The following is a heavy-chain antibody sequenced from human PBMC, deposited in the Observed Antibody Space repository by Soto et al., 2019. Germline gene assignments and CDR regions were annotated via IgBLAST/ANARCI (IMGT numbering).Heavy chain of an antibody. CDR2: VSGSGGTT. J-gene: IGHJ5*02. Sequence: EVQLLDSGGGLVQPGGSLRLSCAASGFTFSSSAMSWVRQAPGKGLEWVSAVSGSGGTTYYADSVRGRFTISRDNSKNTLYVQMQSLRAEDTAIYFCARCTVDTIVTSGWCHYLDPWGQGTLVTVSS. V-gene: IGHV3-23*01. CDR3: ARCTVDTIVTSGWCHYLDP. CDR1: GFTFSSSA. D-gene: IGHD6-19*01.